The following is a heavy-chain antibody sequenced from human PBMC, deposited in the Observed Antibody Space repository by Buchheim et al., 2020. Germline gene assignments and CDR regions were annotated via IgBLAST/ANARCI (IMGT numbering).Heavy chain of an antibody. CDR3: ARESITMVRGVIIPDYYYYMDV. J-gene: IGHJ6*03. CDR2: MNPNSGNT. V-gene: IGHV1-8*01. D-gene: IGHD3-10*01. Sequence: QVQLVQSGAEVKKPGASVKVSCKASGYTFTSYDINWVRQVTGQGLEWMGWMNPNSGNTGYAQKFQGRVTMTRNTSISTAYMEPSSLRSEDTAVYYCARESITMVRGVIIPDYYYYMDVWGKGTT. CDR1: GYTFTSYD.